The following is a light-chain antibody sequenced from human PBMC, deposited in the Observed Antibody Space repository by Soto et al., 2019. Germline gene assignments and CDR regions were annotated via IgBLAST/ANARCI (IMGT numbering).Light chain of an antibody. CDR3: QQYGDLLLT. Sequence: DIQMTQSPPSLSASVGDRVTITCQASQDIRYYLNWYQCKPGTAPKLVVYDASHTETGVTSRFSGSGSGTHFTFTITNLQPEDIAVYYCQQYGDLLLTFGGGTKVEIK. CDR2: DAS. CDR1: QDIRYY. J-gene: IGKJ4*01. V-gene: IGKV1-33*01.